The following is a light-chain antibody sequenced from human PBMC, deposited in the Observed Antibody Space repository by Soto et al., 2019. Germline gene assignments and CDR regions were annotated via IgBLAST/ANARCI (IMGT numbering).Light chain of an antibody. Sequence: QSVLTQPASVSGSPGQSITISCTGTSSDVGSYNLVSWYQQHPGKAPKLMIYEVSKRPSGVSNRFSGSKSGNTASLTISGLQAEDEADYYCCSYAGSRRVFGGGTKLTAL. CDR3: CSYAGSRRV. J-gene: IGLJ3*02. CDR1: SSDVGSYNL. V-gene: IGLV2-23*02. CDR2: EVS.